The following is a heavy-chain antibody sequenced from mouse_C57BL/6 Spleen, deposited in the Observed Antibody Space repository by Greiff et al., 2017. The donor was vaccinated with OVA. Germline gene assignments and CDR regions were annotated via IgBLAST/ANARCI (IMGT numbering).Heavy chain of an antibody. CDR3: AREGGGTSRYFDY. J-gene: IGHJ2*01. D-gene: IGHD4-1*01. CDR1: GYAFTNYL. CDR2: INPGSGGT. Sequence: QVQLKQSGAELVRPGTSVKVSCKASGYAFTNYLIEWVKQRPGKGLEWIGVINPGSGGTNYNEKFKGKATLTADKSSSTAYMQLSSLTSEDSAVYFRAREGGGTSRYFDYWGQGTTLTVSS. V-gene: IGHV1-54*01.